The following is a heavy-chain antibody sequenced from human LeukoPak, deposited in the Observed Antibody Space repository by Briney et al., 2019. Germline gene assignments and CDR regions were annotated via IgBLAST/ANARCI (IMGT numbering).Heavy chain of an antibody. CDR2: IGSKANNYAT. J-gene: IGHJ4*02. CDR1: GFNFNDSA. Sequence: PGGSLRLSCAGSGFNFNDSAMHWVRQASGKGLEWVGRIGSKANNYATEYAASVKGRFTISRDESKNTAYLQMNSLKTEDTALYYCAKDLAGGGIVVGYDYWGQGTLVTVSS. CDR3: AKDLAGGGIVVGYDY. D-gene: IGHD3-22*01. V-gene: IGHV3-73*01.